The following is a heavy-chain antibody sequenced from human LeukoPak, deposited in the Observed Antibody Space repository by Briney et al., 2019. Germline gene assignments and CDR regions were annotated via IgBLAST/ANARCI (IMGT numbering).Heavy chain of an antibody. J-gene: IGHJ4*01. V-gene: IGHV5-51*01. CDR2: IYPGDSDT. Sequence: GESLKISCQGSGYTFGNYWVAWVRQMPGKGLESMGIIYPGDSDTRYSPSFQGQVTFSADKSISTAYLQWSSLKASDTAMYYCARLSDCYNDYWGQGTLVTGSS. CDR1: GYTFGNYW. D-gene: IGHD5-24*01. CDR3: ARLSDCYNDY.